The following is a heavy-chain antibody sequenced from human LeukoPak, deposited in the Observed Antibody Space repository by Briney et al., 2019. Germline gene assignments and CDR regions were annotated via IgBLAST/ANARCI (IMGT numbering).Heavy chain of an antibody. J-gene: IGHJ5*02. Sequence: GGSLRLSCAASGFSFTTYWMGWVRQAPGKGLEWVANINQDGTEKYCVDSVNGRFTISRDNAKNSLYLQMNSLRAEDTAVYYCARLYSYGYYNWFDPWGQGTLVTVSS. CDR1: GFSFTTYW. V-gene: IGHV3-7*01. CDR2: INQDGTEK. D-gene: IGHD5-18*01. CDR3: ARLYSYGYYNWFDP.